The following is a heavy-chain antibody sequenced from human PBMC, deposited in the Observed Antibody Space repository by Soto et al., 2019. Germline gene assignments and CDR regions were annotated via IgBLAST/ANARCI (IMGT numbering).Heavy chain of an antibody. CDR1: GFTFSNYG. D-gene: IGHD3-10*01. V-gene: IGHV3-30*18. J-gene: IGHJ6*02. CDR3: AKDRIVMIRGVMNYYGMDV. Sequence: QVQLVESGGGVVQPGRSLRLSCAASGFTFSNYGMHWVRQAPGKGLEWVAFILYDGSDKYFADSVKGRFTISRDNSKNTLDLLMNSLRAEDTAVYYCAKDRIVMIRGVMNYYGMDVWGQGTTVTVSS. CDR2: ILYDGSDK.